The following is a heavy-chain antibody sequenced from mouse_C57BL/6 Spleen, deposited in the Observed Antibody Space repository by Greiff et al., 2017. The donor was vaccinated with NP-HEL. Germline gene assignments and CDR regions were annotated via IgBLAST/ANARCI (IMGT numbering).Heavy chain of an antibody. Sequence: QVQLQQSGPELVKPGASVKISCKASGYAFSSSWMNWVKQRPGKGLEWIGRIYPGDGDTNYNGKFKGKATLTADKSSSTAYMQLSSLTSEDSAVYFCAREVTSAYWGQGTLVTVSA. CDR1: GYAFSSSW. D-gene: IGHD2-2*01. V-gene: IGHV1-82*01. CDR3: AREVTSAY. CDR2: IYPGDGDT. J-gene: IGHJ3*01.